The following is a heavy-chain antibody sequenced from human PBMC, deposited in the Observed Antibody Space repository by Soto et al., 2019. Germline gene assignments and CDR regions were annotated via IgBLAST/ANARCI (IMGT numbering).Heavy chain of an antibody. CDR2: IYSXTST. D-gene: IGHD2-2*01. Sequence: XXTLSLTCIGSVDSISASTYYWGWVRQPPGEGLEWIXSIYSXTSTYYNPCLXXRVSLSVXXYRNKFSLRLTSVTAADTAVYYCARLGQYYQSLAPWDPGNLVTVTS. CDR3: ARLGQYYQSLAP. CDR1: VDSISASTYY. V-gene: IGHV4-39*01. J-gene: IGHJ5*02.